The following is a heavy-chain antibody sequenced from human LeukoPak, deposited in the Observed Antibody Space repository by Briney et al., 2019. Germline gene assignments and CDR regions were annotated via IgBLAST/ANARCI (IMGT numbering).Heavy chain of an antibody. CDR1: GFTFSSYG. V-gene: IGHV3-30*18. CDR3: AKTRGYSYGYLDY. CDR2: ISYDGSNK. Sequence: PGGSLRLSCAASGFTFSSYGMHWVRQAPGKGLEWVAVISYDGSNKYYADSVKGRFTISRDNPKNTLYLQMNSLRAEDTAVYYCAKTRGYSYGYLDYWGQGTLVTVSS. J-gene: IGHJ4*02. D-gene: IGHD5-18*01.